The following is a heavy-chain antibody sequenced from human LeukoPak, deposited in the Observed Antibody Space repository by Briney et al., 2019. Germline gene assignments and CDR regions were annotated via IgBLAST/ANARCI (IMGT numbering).Heavy chain of an antibody. CDR1: GYTFTSYY. CDR2: INPSAGRT. V-gene: IGHV1-46*01. Sequence: ASVKVSCKASGYTFTSYYIHWARQAPGQGLEWMGIINPSAGRTSYAQKFQGRVTMTRDMSTSTVYMELSSLRSEDTAVYYCAREEYYYGSSGSRWTAGFDYWGQGTLVTVSS. CDR3: AREEYYYGSSGSRWTAGFDY. J-gene: IGHJ4*02. D-gene: IGHD3-22*01.